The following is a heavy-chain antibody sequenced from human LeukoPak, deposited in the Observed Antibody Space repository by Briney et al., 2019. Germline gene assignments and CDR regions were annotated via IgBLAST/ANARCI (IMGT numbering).Heavy chain of an antibody. Sequence: PGGSLRLSCAASGFTFNRYNMNWVRRAPGEGLEWVSSISTSSSYIYYADSVRGRFTISRDNAKNSLYLQMNSLRAEDTAVYSCARGADGVSSNSRGWFDPWGQGTLVTVSS. CDR3: ARGADGVSSNSRGWFDP. J-gene: IGHJ5*02. D-gene: IGHD2-15*01. CDR2: ISTSSSYI. V-gene: IGHV3-21*01. CDR1: GFTFNRYN.